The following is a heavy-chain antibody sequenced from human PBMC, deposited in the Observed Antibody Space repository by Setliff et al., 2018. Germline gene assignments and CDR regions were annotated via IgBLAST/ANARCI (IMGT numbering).Heavy chain of an antibody. V-gene: IGHV4-39*01. CDR3: ATRTYYDSNGYYYAIAGPFDI. D-gene: IGHD3-22*01. CDR2: IYYSGNT. J-gene: IGHJ3*02. Sequence: SETLSLTCSVSGGSISSSIYYWGWIRQPPGKGLEWIGSIYYSGNTYYSPSLKRRVTISVDTSKNQFSLKLSSVTAADTAVYYCATRTYYDSNGYYYAIAGPFDIWGQGTMVTVS. CDR1: GGSISSSIYY.